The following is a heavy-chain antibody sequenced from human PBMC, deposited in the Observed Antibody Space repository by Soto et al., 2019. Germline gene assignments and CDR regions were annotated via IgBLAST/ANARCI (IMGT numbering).Heavy chain of an antibody. J-gene: IGHJ6*03. D-gene: IGHD3-10*01. CDR1: GFTFSSYA. Sequence: PGGSLRLSCAASGFTFSSYAMSWVRQAPGKGLEWVSAISGSGGSTYYADSVKGRFTISRDNSKNTLYLQMNSLRAEDTAVYYCAKFGMVRGVIGQFDYYYYMDVWGKGTTVTVSS. CDR2: ISGSGGST. CDR3: AKFGMVRGVIGQFDYYYYMDV. V-gene: IGHV3-23*01.